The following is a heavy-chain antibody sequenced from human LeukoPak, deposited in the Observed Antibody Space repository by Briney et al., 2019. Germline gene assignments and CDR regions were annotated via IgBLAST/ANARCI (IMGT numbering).Heavy chain of an antibody. CDR1: GFTFSSYG. D-gene: IGHD3-10*01. CDR2: IRYDGSNK. CDR3: AKEGRDYYGSGSYLDY. J-gene: IGHJ4*02. V-gene: IGHV3-30*02. Sequence: PGGSLRLSCAASGFTFSSYGMHWVRQAPGKGLEWVAFIRYDGSNKYYADSVKGRFTISRDNSKNTLYLQMNSLRAEDTAVYYCAKEGRDYYGSGSYLDYWGQGTLVTVSS.